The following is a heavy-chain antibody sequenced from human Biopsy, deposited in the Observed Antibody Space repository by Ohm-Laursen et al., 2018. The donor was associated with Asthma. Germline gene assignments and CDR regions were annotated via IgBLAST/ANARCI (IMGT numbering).Heavy chain of an antibody. V-gene: IGHV3-30*01. CDR3: VRGGTDDAFDI. J-gene: IGHJ3*02. D-gene: IGHD1-1*01. CDR1: GFSFSNFA. CDR2: ISKDASTQ. Sequence: SLRLSCAASGFSFSNFAIHWVRQAPGKGLEWVGVISKDASTQDYADSVKGRFAMARDNSKNTLDLQMNSLREEDTAVYYCVRGGTDDAFDIWGQGTVVSVSS.